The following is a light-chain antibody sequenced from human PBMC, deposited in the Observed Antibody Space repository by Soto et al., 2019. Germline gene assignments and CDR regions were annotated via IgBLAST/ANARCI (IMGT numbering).Light chain of an antibody. CDR2: SAS. CDR1: QSISIF. CDR3: QQSYSTPPYT. J-gene: IGKJ2*01. Sequence: DIQMTQSPSSLSASVGDRVTITCRASQSISIFLNWYQQKPGKAPNLLIYSASSLQSGVPLRFSGSGSGTDFTLTISSLQPEDFATYYCQQSYSTPPYTFGQGTKLEIK. V-gene: IGKV1-39*01.